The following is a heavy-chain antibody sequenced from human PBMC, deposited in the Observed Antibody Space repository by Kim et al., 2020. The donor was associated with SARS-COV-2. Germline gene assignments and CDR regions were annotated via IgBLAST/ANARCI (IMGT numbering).Heavy chain of an antibody. Sequence: GSGNTNYAQKFQERVTITRDMSTSTAYMELSSLRSEDTAVYYCAAGWFDPWGQGTLVTVSS. CDR2: GSGNT. J-gene: IGHJ5*02. CDR3: AAGWFDP. V-gene: IGHV1-58*01.